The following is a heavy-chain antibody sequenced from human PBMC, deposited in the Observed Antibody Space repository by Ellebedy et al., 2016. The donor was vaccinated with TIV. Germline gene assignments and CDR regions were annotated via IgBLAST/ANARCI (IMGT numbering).Heavy chain of an antibody. CDR1: GFTFRNFW. D-gene: IGHD2-21*01. V-gene: IGHV3-7*01. Sequence: GESLKISCAASGFTFRNFWMSWVRQAPGKGLEWVANINTDGSNEYYVDSVKGRFTISRDNAKSAVYLQLNSLRPEDTAVFYCAKVPSGDKDWYFDLWGRGTLVTVSS. CDR3: AKVPSGDKDWYFDL. J-gene: IGHJ2*01. CDR2: INTDGSNE.